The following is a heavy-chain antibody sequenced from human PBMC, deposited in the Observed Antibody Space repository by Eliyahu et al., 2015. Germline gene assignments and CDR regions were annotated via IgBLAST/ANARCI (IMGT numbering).Heavy chain of an antibody. V-gene: IGHV3-74*01. CDR1: XFPFXNXW. CDR3: AAGYVGGLNRASAFDP. CDR2: IIADGSGS. D-gene: IGHD3/OR15-3a*01. Sequence: EMQLVESGGALVQPGGXLRLSCAASXFPFXNXWLHWVRQGPGKGLMWVSRIIADGSGSNYADSVKGRFTISRDNANNMLFLQMNSLRVEDTAVYYCAAGYVGGLNRASAFDPWGRGTMVSVSS. J-gene: IGHJ3*01.